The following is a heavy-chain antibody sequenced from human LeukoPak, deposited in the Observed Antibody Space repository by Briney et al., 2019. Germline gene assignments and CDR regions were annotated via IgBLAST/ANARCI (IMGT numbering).Heavy chain of an antibody. CDR3: AKEGYYYDSSGYLHLDY. J-gene: IGHJ4*02. CDR2: IRYDGSNK. D-gene: IGHD3-22*01. CDR1: GFTFSSYA. V-gene: IGHV3-30*02. Sequence: PGGSLRLSCAASGFTFSSYAMHWVRQAPGKGLEWVAFIRYDGSNKYYADSVKGRFTISRDNSKNTLYLQMNSLRAEDTAVYYCAKEGYYYDSSGYLHLDYWGQGTLVTVSS.